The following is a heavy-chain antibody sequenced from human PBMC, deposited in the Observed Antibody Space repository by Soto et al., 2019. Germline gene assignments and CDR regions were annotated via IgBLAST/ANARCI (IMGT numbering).Heavy chain of an antibody. V-gene: IGHV3-74*01. CDR1: GFTFNTYW. J-gene: IGHJ5*01. D-gene: IGHD5-12*01. Sequence: EVQLVESGGTLVQPGGSLRLSCAASGFTFNTYWMHWVRQAPGKGLEWVSRINSDGIRTTYADSVKGRFTISRDNAKNTVYLQMNRLRAEDTAVYYCATVATHSYNWVDSWGQGTLVTVSS. CDR3: ATVATHSYNWVDS. CDR2: INSDGIRT.